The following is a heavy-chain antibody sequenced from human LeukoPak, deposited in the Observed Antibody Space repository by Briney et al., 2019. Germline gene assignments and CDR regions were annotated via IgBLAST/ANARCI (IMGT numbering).Heavy chain of an antibody. Sequence: TSETLSLTCTVSGISINTYYWSWIRQPPGEGLEWIGYVHHTGSADYNPSLRSRVTISLDTSKNQFSLKLTSATAADTAVYYCARDSWDYIAMDVWGPGTTVIVSS. CDR1: GISINTYY. CDR2: VHHTGSA. V-gene: IGHV4-59*01. CDR3: ARDSWDYIAMDV. J-gene: IGHJ6*02. D-gene: IGHD4/OR15-4a*01.